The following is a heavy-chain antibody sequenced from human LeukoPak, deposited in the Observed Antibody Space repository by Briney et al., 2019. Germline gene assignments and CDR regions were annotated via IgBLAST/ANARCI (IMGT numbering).Heavy chain of an antibody. CDR2: IYHSGST. V-gene: IGHV4-38-2*02. CDR1: GYSISSGYY. D-gene: IGHD3-16*01. Sequence: SETLSLTCTVSGYSISSGYYWGWIRQPPGKGLEWIGSIYHSGSTYYNPSLKSRVTILVDTSKNQFYLRLSSVTAADTAVYYCARGRSYDYVWGSYFDYWGQGTLVTVSS. J-gene: IGHJ4*02. CDR3: ARGRSYDYVWGSYFDY.